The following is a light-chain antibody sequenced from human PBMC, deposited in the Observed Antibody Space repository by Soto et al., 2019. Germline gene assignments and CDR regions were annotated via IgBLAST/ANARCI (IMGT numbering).Light chain of an antibody. J-gene: IGLJ3*02. CDR1: SGDIGSYNY. V-gene: IGLV2-14*03. CDR2: DVN. CDR3: SAWTRSRTVV. Sequence: QSVLTQPASVSGSPGQSIAISCNGTSGDIGSYNYVCWYQQHPGKVPKLMTYDVNNRPSGVSDRFSGSKSGNTATLTISGLQAEDEADYYCSAWTRSRTVVFGGGTQLTVL.